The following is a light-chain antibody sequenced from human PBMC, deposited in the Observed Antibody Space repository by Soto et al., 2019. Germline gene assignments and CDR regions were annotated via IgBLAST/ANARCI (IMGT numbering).Light chain of an antibody. Sequence: EIVLTQSPATLSLSPGERATLSCRASQSVSSNYLAWYLQKPGQAPRLLIYDASSMATGIPDRFSGSGSGTDFTLTISRLEPEDFAVYFCQQYGGSPPYSFGQGTKLEIK. J-gene: IGKJ2*03. V-gene: IGKV3-20*01. CDR3: QQYGGSPPYS. CDR1: QSVSSNY. CDR2: DAS.